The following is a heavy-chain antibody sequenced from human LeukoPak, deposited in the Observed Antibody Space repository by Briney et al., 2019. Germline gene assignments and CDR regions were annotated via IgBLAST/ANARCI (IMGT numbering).Heavy chain of an antibody. CDR1: GGSISSSSYY. CDR3: AGWYYDSSGYYFFDY. CDR2: IYYSGST. V-gene: IGHV4-39*01. D-gene: IGHD3-22*01. J-gene: IGHJ4*02. Sequence: SETLSLTCTVSGGSISSSSYYWGWIRQPPGKGLEWIGSIYYSGSTSYNPSLNSRVAISVDTFKHKLSPMLTSVTAADTAVYDCAGWYYDSSGYYFFDYWGQGTLVTVSS.